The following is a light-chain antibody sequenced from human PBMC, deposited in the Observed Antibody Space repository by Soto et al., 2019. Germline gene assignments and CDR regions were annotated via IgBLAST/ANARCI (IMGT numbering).Light chain of an antibody. CDR2: DAS. J-gene: IGKJ2*01. CDR3: QQYDNLPPYT. Sequence: DLQMTQSPSSLSASVGDRVTITCQASQDISNYLNWYQQKPGKAPKLLIYDASNLETGVPSRFSGSVSGTDFTFTISSLQPEDIATYYCQQYDNLPPYTFGQGTKLEIK. V-gene: IGKV1-33*01. CDR1: QDISNY.